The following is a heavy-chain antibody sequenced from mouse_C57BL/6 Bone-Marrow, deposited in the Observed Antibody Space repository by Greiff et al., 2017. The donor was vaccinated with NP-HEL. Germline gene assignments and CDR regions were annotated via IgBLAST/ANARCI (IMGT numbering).Heavy chain of an antibody. D-gene: IGHD1-1*01. V-gene: IGHV10-1*01. Sequence: EAGGGLVQPKGSLKLSCAASGFSFNTYAMNWVRQAPGKGLEWVARIRSKSNNYATYYADSVKDRFTISRDDSESMLYLQMNNLKTEDTAMYYCVRQEGVYGRDYFDYWGQGTTLTVSS. CDR3: VRQEGVYGRDYFDY. CDR2: IRSKSNNYAT. CDR1: GFSFNTYA. J-gene: IGHJ2*01.